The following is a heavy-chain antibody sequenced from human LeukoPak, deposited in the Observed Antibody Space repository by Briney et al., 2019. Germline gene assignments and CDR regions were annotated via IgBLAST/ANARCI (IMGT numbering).Heavy chain of an antibody. D-gene: IGHD3-10*01. J-gene: IGHJ4*02. Sequence: ASVKVSCKASGYTCTGYYMHWVRQAPGQGLEWMGWINPNTGGTNYAQKFQGRVTMTRDTSISTAYMELSRLRSDDTAVYYCASQGPMVRGVPDYWGQGTLVTVSS. CDR1: GYTCTGYY. CDR2: INPNTGGT. V-gene: IGHV1-2*02. CDR3: ASQGPMVRGVPDY.